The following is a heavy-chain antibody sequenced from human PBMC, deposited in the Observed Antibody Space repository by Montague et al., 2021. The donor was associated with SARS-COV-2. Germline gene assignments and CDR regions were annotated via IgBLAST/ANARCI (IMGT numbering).Heavy chain of an antibody. V-gene: IGHV4-59*01. CDR1: GDSMSGYY. Sequence: SETLSLTCTVSGDSMSGYYWSWVRQAQGTGLEWIGYIFYSGSTSYNPSLNSRVTISIDTSKKQFTLKLTSVTAADTAVYFCAGEGGTKGSHWWGAFDSWGHGTLVTVSS. D-gene: IGHD2-15*01. J-gene: IGHJ5*01. CDR3: AGEGGTKGSHWWGAFDS. CDR2: IFYSGST.